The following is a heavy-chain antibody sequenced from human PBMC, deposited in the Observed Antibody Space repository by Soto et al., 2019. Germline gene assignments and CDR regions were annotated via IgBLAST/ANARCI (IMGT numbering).Heavy chain of an antibody. J-gene: IGHJ3*02. CDR3: AANRYDCSGGSCYDDAFDI. V-gene: IGHV1-58*02. Sequence: GASVKVSCKASGFTFTSSAMQWVRQARGQRLEWIGWIVVGSGNTNYAQKFQERVTITRDMSTSTAYMELSSLRSEDTAVYYCAANRYDCSGGSCYDDAFDIWGQGTMVTVSS. CDR2: IVVGSGNT. D-gene: IGHD2-15*01. CDR1: GFTFTSSA.